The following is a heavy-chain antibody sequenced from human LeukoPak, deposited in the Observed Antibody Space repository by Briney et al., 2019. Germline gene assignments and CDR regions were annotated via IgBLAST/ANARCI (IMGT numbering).Heavy chain of an antibody. CDR3: ARGIAVAVNDY. Sequence: PGGSLRLSCAASGFTFSNAWMSWVRQAPGKGLEWVANIKQDGSEKYYVDSVKGRFTISRDNAKNSLYLQMNSLRAEDTAVYYCARGIAVAVNDYWGQGTLVTVSS. D-gene: IGHD6-19*01. V-gene: IGHV3-7*04. J-gene: IGHJ4*02. CDR2: IKQDGSEK. CDR1: GFTFSNAW.